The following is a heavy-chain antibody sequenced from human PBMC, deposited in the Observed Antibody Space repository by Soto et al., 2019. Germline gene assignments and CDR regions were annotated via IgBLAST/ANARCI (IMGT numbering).Heavy chain of an antibody. D-gene: IGHD2-2*01. CDR3: ARWTFVVVPADMGGYYGMDV. V-gene: IGHV4-34*01. CDR2: INHSGST. CDR1: GGSFSGYY. J-gene: IGHJ6*02. Sequence: QVQLQQWGAGLLKPSETLSLTCAVYGGSFSGYYWSWIRQPPGKGLEWIGEINHSGSTNYNPSLKSRVTISLDTSKNQFSLKLSSVTAADTAVYYCARWTFVVVPADMGGYYGMDVWGQGTTVTVSS.